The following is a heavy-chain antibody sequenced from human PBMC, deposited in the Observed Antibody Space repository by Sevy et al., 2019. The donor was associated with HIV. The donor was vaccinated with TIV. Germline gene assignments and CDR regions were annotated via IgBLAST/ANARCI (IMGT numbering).Heavy chain of an antibody. J-gene: IGHJ4*02. D-gene: IGHD1-26*01. CDR2: IYYNGHI. CDR3: AGENAWGRGYS. CDR1: GGSITSLY. V-gene: IGHV4-59*08. Sequence: LRLSCTVSGGSITSLYWNCIRQPPGKGLEWIANIYYNGHINYNPSLKSRVTLSLDTSKNQFSLRLSSVTAADTAMYYCAGENAWGRGYSWGQGTLVTVSS.